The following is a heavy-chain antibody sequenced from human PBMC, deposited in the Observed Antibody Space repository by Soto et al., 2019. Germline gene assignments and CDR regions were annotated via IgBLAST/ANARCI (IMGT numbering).Heavy chain of an antibody. Sequence: QVQLQESGPGLVKPSQTLSLTCTVSGGSISSGGYYWSWIRQHPGKGLEWIGYIYYSGSTYYNPYLKSRVTISVDTSKNQFSLKLSSVTAADTAVYYCATEYYYDSSGFRLGFDYWGQGTLVTVSS. CDR3: ATEYYYDSSGFRLGFDY. D-gene: IGHD3-22*01. J-gene: IGHJ4*02. CDR1: GGSISSGGYY. CDR2: IYYSGST. V-gene: IGHV4-31*03.